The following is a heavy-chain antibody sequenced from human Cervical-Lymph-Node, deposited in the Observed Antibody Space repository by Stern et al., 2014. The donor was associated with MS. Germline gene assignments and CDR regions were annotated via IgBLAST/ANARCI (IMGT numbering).Heavy chain of an antibody. CDR3: ASRGNIYGWVY. CDR2: SSSSSSSI. Sequence: EVQLVESEGGLVQPGGSLRLSCAASGFAFSSCTMNWVRQAPGTGLAWIPYSSSSSSSIHYADFVKGRFTISRDNAKKSLYLEMNSLRDEDTAIYYCASRGNIYGWVYWGQGTLVTVSS. V-gene: IGHV3-48*02. D-gene: IGHD5-18*01. J-gene: IGHJ4*02. CDR1: GFAFSSCT.